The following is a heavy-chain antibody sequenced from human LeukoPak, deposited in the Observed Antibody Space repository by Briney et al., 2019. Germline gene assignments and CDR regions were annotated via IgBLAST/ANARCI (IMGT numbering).Heavy chain of an antibody. J-gene: IGHJ4*02. D-gene: IGHD6-25*01. Sequence: GGSLRLSWAASGFTVDSYWTTWVRQVAGEGLEWVANIKQGGSESYYVDSVKGRFAISRDNAKNSVYLQMDRLRVEDTAVYYCARVGAWELQRVFDYWGQGTLVTVSS. CDR2: IKQGGSES. V-gene: IGHV3-7*01. CDR1: GFTVDSYW. CDR3: ARVGAWELQRVFDY.